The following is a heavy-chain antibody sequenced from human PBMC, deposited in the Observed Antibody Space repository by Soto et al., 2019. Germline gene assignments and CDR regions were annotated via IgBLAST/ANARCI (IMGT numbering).Heavy chain of an antibody. CDR1: GYTFTSYA. V-gene: IGHV1-3*01. J-gene: IGHJ6*03. D-gene: IGHD3-16*01. CDR3: ARGDYDYIWGSSYYYMDV. CDR2: INAGNGNT. Sequence: ASVKVSCKASGYTFTSYAMHWVRQAPGQRLEWMGWINAGNGNTKYSQKFQGRVTITRDISASTAYMELSSLRSEDTAVYYCARGDYDYIWGSSYYYMDVWGKGTTVTVSS.